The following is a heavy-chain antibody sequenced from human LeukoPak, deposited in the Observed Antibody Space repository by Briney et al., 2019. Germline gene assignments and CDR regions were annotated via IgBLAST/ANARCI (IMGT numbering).Heavy chain of an antibody. Sequence: ASVKVSCKASGYTFTSYGISWVRQAPGQGLEWMGWISAYNGNTNYAQKLQGRVTMTTDTSTSTAYMELRSLRSDATAVYSCARDLGPGVAYDYWGQGTLVTVSS. CDR1: GYTFTSYG. CDR3: ARDLGPGVAYDY. CDR2: ISAYNGNT. J-gene: IGHJ4*02. V-gene: IGHV1-18*01. D-gene: IGHD3-3*01.